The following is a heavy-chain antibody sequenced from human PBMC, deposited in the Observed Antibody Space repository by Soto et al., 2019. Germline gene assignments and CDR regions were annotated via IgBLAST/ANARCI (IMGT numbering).Heavy chain of an antibody. J-gene: IGHJ4*02. CDR3: AGGNFRY. CDR1: GYNFNTFD. CDR2: MNPNSGNT. Sequence: ASLKVSCKASGYNFNTFDIYWVRQVTGHGLEWMGWMNPNSGNTGYAQDLRGRVTMTRNTSNTTAYMELTSLTSDDTGVYYCAGGNFRYWGQGXLVTVSS. V-gene: IGHV1-8*02.